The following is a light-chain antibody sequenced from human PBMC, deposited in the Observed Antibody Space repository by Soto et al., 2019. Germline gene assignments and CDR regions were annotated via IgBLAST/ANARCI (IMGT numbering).Light chain of an antibody. Sequence: EIVMTQSPATLSVSPGERATLSCRASQSIGSGFLAWYQQKPGQAPRLLIYGASSRATGIPDRFSGSGSGTDFTLTISDVEPEDFAVYYCHQRQSWPRTFGQGTKVDIK. CDR1: QSIGSGF. V-gene: IGKV3D-20*02. CDR2: GAS. CDR3: HQRQSWPRT. J-gene: IGKJ1*01.